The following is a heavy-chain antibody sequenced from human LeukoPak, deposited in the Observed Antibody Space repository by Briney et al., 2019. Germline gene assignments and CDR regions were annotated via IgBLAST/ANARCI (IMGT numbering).Heavy chain of an antibody. CDR3: TRAFRARYFDL. CDR2: IYYSGSS. CDR1: GGSISNYY. D-gene: IGHD1-26*01. Sequence: PSDTLSLICTVSGGSISNYYWSWLRPPPGKGLEWIGIIYYSGSSYYNPSLKGRVTISVDTSKNQFSLKLSSVTAADTAVYYCTRAFRARYFDLWGRGTLVTVSS. V-gene: IGHV4-59*04. J-gene: IGHJ2*01.